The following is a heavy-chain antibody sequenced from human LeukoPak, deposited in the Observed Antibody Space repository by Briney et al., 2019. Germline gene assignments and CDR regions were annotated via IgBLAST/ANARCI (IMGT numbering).Heavy chain of an antibody. Sequence: GGSLRLSCAASGFTFSTFNMIWVRQAPGKGLEWISYISSSSTVIYYADSVKGRFTISRDNAKNSLYLQMNSLRDDDTAVYYCARDSEIAVLDFWGQGTLVTVSS. D-gene: IGHD6-19*01. CDR1: GFTFSTFN. CDR3: ARDSEIAVLDF. J-gene: IGHJ4*02. CDR2: ISSSSTVI. V-gene: IGHV3-48*02.